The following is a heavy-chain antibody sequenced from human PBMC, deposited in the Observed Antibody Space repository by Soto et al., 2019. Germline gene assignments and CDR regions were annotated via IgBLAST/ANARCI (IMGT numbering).Heavy chain of an antibody. CDR2: IYYSGST. CDR1: GGSISSYY. V-gene: IGHV4-59*01. J-gene: IGHJ3*02. Sequence: PSETLSLTYTVSGGSISSYYWSWIRQPPGKGLEWIGYIYYSGSTNYNPSLKSRVTISVDTSKNQFSLKLSSVTAADTAVYYCARLRYYDSSGYYLLDAFDIWGQGTMVTVSS. CDR3: ARLRYYDSSGYYLLDAFDI. D-gene: IGHD3-22*01.